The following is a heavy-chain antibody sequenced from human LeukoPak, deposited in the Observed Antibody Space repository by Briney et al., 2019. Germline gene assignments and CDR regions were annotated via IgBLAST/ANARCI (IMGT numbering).Heavy chain of an antibody. CDR1: GGSISSSSYY. CDR2: IYYSGNT. Sequence: PSETLSLTCTVSGGSISSSSYYWGWIRQPPGKGLEWIGSIYYSGNTYYNPSLKSRVTISVDTSKNQFSLKLSSVTAADTAVYYCARSPVGRATTMGYFDYWGQGTLVTVSS. CDR3: ARSPVGRATTMGYFDY. V-gene: IGHV4-39*01. J-gene: IGHJ4*02. D-gene: IGHD5-18*01.